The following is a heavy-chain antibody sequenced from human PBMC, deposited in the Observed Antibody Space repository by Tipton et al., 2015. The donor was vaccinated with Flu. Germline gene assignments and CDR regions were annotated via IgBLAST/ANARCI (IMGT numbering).Heavy chain of an antibody. Sequence: SLRLSCAASGITLSDYYMSWVRQAPGKGLEWVSGISGGGAITYFADSVKGRFTISRDNSKNRLVLQMNSLRAEDTAVYYCAKVIPELVAGLDYWGQGTLVTVSS. CDR1: GITLSDYY. V-gene: IGHV3-23*01. D-gene: IGHD6-19*01. J-gene: IGHJ4*02. CDR3: AKVIPELVAGLDY. CDR2: ISGGGAIT.